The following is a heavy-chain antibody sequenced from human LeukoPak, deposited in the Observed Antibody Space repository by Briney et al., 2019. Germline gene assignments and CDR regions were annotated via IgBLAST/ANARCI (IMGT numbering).Heavy chain of an antibody. CDR1: GFTFSSFA. D-gene: IGHD3-16*02. V-gene: IGHV3-23*01. J-gene: IGHJ6*03. Sequence: PGGSLRLSCAASGFTFSSFAMNWGRQAPGKGLEWVSTISGSGGSTYYADSVKGRFTISRDNSKNTLYLQMNSLRAEDTAVYYCAKSTGIVYGYMDVWGKGTTVTVSS. CDR2: ISGSGGST. CDR3: AKSTGIVYGYMDV.